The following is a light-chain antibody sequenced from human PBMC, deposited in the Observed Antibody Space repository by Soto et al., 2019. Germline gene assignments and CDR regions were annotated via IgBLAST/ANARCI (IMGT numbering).Light chain of an antibody. V-gene: IGKV3-11*01. Sequence: ETVLTQSPATLSLSPGERATLSCRASQSVDIYLAWYQQKPGQAPRLLIYDASNRATGTPARFSGSGSGTDFPLTISSLQPEDFAVYYCQQRRNWPPLTFGGGTKVEMK. CDR1: QSVDIY. CDR2: DAS. CDR3: QQRRNWPPLT. J-gene: IGKJ4*01.